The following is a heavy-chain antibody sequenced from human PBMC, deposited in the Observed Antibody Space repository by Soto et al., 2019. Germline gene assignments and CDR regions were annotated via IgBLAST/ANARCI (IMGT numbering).Heavy chain of an antibody. CDR3: ARALFPISPYLNRIAVAGTGY. CDR2: IDPSDSYT. Sequence: GESLKISCKGSGYSFTSYWISWVRQMPGKGLEWMGTIDPSDSYTNYSPSFQGHATISADKSISTAYLQWSSLKASDTAMYYCARALFPISPYLNRIAVAGTGYWGQGTLVTVSS. D-gene: IGHD6-19*01. J-gene: IGHJ4*02. V-gene: IGHV5-10-1*01. CDR1: GYSFTSYW.